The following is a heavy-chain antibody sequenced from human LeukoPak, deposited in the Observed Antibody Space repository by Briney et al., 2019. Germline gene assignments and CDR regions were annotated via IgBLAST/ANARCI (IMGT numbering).Heavy chain of an antibody. CDR1: GGSFIGYY. CDR3: ARGRYCSGGSCYSVYDY. Sequence: PSETLSLTCAVYGGSFIGYYWSWIRQPPGKGLEWIGEINHSGSTNYNPSLKSRVTISVDTSKNQFSLKLSSVTAADTAVYYCARGRYCSGGSCYSVYDYWGQGTLVTVSS. J-gene: IGHJ4*02. CDR2: INHSGST. D-gene: IGHD2-15*01. V-gene: IGHV4-34*01.